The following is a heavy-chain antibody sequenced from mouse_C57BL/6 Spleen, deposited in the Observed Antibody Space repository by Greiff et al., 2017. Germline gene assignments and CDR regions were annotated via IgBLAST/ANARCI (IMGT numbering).Heavy chain of an antibody. Sequence: QVQLQQSGPELVKPGASVKISCKASGYAFSSSWMNWVKQRPGKGLEWIGRIYPGDGDTNYNGMFKGKATLTADKSSSTAYMQLSSLTSEDSAVYFCARSENYYAMDYWGQGTSVTVSS. CDR1: GYAFSSSW. V-gene: IGHV1-82*01. J-gene: IGHJ4*01. CDR2: IYPGDGDT. CDR3: ARSENYYAMDY.